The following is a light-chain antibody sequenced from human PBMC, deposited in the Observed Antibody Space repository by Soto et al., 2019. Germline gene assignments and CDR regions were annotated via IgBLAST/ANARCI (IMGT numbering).Light chain of an antibody. CDR1: QSVSNY. Sequence: EIVLTQSPATLSLSPGDRVTLSCRASQSVSNYLSWYQQKPGQAPRLLIYEASKRATGIPARFSGSGSGTDFTLTISSLENEDFAVYFCQQYSRWPRETFGPGTKVDIK. CDR2: EAS. CDR3: QQYSRWPRET. V-gene: IGKV3-11*01. J-gene: IGKJ3*01.